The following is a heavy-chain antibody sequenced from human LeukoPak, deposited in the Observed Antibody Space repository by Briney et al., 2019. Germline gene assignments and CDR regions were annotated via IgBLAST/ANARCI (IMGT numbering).Heavy chain of an antibody. J-gene: IGHJ4*02. V-gene: IGHV4-61*01. CDR1: GGSISSGSYY. CDR2: IYYSGST. CDR3: ARDGTQLDY. D-gene: IGHD1-26*01. Sequence: PSQTLSLTCTVSGGSISSGSYYWSWIRQPPGKGLEWIGYIYYSGSTNYNPSLKSRVTISVDTSKNQFSLKLSSVTAADTAVYYCARDGTQLDYWGQGTLVTVSS.